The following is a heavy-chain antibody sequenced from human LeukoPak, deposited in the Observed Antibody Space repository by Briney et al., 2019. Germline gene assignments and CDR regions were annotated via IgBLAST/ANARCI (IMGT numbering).Heavy chain of an antibody. D-gene: IGHD6-19*01. Sequence: GGSLRLSCAASGFTFSSYSMNWVRQAPGKGLEWVSYISSGSSYIYYADSVKGRFTISRDNAKNSLYLQMNSLRAEDTAAYYCGVVAGTPFDYWGQGTLVTVSS. V-gene: IGHV3-21*01. CDR1: GFTFSSYS. CDR3: GVVAGTPFDY. J-gene: IGHJ4*02. CDR2: ISSGSSYI.